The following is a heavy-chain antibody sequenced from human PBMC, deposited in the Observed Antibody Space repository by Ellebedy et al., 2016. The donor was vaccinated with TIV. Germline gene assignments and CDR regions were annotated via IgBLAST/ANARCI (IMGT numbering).Heavy chain of an antibody. D-gene: IGHD4-17*01. J-gene: IGHJ4*02. Sequence: GESLKISXAASGFTFSDYYMSWIRQAPGKGLEWVSYISSRSRYTNYADSVKGRFTISRDNAKNSLYLQMNSLRAEDTAVHYCARDYWDADYGEDYWGQGTLVTVSS. CDR1: GFTFSDYY. V-gene: IGHV3-11*05. CDR2: ISSRSRYT. CDR3: ARDYWDADYGEDY.